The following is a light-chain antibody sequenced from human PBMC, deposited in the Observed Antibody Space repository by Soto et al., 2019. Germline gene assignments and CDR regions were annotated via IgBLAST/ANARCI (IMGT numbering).Light chain of an antibody. J-gene: IGLJ3*02. V-gene: IGLV3-21*02. Sequence: SYELTQPPSVSVAPGQTASITCGGANIGSGSVHWYQQKPGQAPVLVVYDYNDRPSGIPERFSGSNSGNTATLTISRVEAGDEADYYCQVWDSSRDHPGVFGGGTKVTVL. CDR2: DYN. CDR1: NIGSGS. CDR3: QVWDSSRDHPGV.